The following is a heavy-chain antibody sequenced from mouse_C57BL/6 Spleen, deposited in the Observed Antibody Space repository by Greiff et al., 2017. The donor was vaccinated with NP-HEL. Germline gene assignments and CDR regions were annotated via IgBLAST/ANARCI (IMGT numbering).Heavy chain of an antibody. V-gene: IGHV1-82*01. CDR3: ARKGYGNYNYFDY. CDR1: GYAFSSSW. Sequence: QVQLQQSGPELVKPGASVKISCKASGYAFSSSWMNWVKQRPGKGLEWIGRIYPGDGDTNYNGKCKGKATLTADKSSSTAYMQLSSLTSEDSAVYFCARKGYGNYNYFDYWGQGTTLTVSS. CDR2: IYPGDGDT. D-gene: IGHD2-1*01. J-gene: IGHJ2*01.